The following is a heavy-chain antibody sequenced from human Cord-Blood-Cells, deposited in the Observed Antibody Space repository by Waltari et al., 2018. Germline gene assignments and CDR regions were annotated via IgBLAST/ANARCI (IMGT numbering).Heavy chain of an antibody. CDR1: GYTFTSYD. D-gene: IGHD7-27*01. J-gene: IGHJ3*02. CDR3: ARGRGGGGDDAFDI. V-gene: IGHV1-8*03. Sequence: QVQLVQSGAAVKKPGASVKVSCKASGYTFTSYDINWVRQATGQGLEGMRWMNQNRGDTGYDKKFQGRVTITRNTSISTAYMELSSLRSEDMAVYYCARGRGGGGDDAFDIWGQGTMVTVSS. CDR2: MNQNRGDT.